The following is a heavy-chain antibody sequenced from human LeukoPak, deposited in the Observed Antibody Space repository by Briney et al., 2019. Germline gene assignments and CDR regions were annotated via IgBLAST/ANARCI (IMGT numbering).Heavy chain of an antibody. CDR1: GGSFSSGDYY. D-gene: IGHD6-13*01. V-gene: IGHV4-30-4*01. Sequence: SETLSLTCTVSGGSFSSGDYYWSWIRQPPGKGLEWIGYIYYSGSTYYSPSLKSRVTISVDTSKNQFSLKLRSVTAADTAVYYCARDLSAAAGSGHWFAPWGQGTLVTVSS. CDR3: ARDLSAAAGSGHWFAP. J-gene: IGHJ5*02. CDR2: IYYSGST.